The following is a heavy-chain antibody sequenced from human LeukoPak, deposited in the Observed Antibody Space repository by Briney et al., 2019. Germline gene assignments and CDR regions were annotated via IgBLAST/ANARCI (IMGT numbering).Heavy chain of an antibody. J-gene: IGHJ4*02. CDR2: INSDGSST. V-gene: IGHV3-74*01. Sequence: GGSLRLSCAASGFTFSSYWMHWVRQAPGKGLGWVSRINSDGSSTSYADSVKGRFTISRDNAKNTLYLQMNSLRAEDTAVYYCARGFMGISGWYLGYWGQGTLVTVSS. D-gene: IGHD6-19*01. CDR3: ARGFMGISGWYLGY. CDR1: GFTFSSYW.